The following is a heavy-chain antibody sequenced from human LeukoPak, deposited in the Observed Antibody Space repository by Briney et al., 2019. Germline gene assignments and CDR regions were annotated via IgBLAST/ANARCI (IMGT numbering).Heavy chain of an antibody. CDR1: GGSISSSSYY. Sequence: PSETLSLTCTVSGGSISSSSYYWGWIRQPPGKGLEWIGSIYYSGSTYYNPSLKSRVTISVDTSKNQFSLKLSSVTAADTAVYYCARDGYSSGWYYYYYYMDVWGKGTTVTVSS. V-gene: IGHV4-39*07. CDR3: ARDGYSSGWYYYYYYMDV. J-gene: IGHJ6*03. CDR2: IYYSGST. D-gene: IGHD6-19*01.